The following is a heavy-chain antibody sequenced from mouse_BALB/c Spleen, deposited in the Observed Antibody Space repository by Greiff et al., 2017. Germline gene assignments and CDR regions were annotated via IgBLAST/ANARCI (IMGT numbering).Heavy chain of an antibody. J-gene: IGHJ4*01. D-gene: IGHD2-1*01. CDR3: ARDRPYGNYPLDY. CDR1: GFSLTSYG. Sequence: VKLMESGPGLVAPSQSLSITCTVSGFSLTSYGVHWVRQPPGKGLEWLGVIWAGGSTNYNSALMSRLSISKDNSKSQVFLKMNSLQTDDTAMYYCARDRPYGNYPLDYWGQGTSVTVSS. V-gene: IGHV2-9*02. CDR2: IWAGGST.